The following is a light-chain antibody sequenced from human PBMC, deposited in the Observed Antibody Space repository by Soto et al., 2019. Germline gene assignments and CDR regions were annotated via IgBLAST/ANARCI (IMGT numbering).Light chain of an antibody. CDR2: AAS. J-gene: IGKJ1*01. Sequence: DIQMTQSPSSLSASVGDRVTITCRVSQGSRNDLNWYQQKPGKAPKLLIYAASSLQSGVPSRFSGSGSETDFTLTISSLQPEDFATYSCQHSTTWTFGQGTKVDIK. V-gene: IGKV1-39*01. CDR1: QGSRND. CDR3: QHSTTWT.